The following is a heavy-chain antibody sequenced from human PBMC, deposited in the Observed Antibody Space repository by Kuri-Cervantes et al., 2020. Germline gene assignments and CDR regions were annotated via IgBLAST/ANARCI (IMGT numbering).Heavy chain of an antibody. D-gene: IGHD3-10*01. CDR3: ARMLRFSQVDY. V-gene: IGHV2-70*01. CDR1: GVSVSNNRMG. Sequence: SGPTLVKPTQTLTLTCSFSGVSVSNNRMGVGWIRQPPGKALEWLALIDWDDDKYYSTSLKTRLTISKDTSKNQVVLTMTNMDPVDTATYYCARMLRFSQVDYWGQGTLVTVSS. J-gene: IGHJ4*02. CDR2: IDWDDDK.